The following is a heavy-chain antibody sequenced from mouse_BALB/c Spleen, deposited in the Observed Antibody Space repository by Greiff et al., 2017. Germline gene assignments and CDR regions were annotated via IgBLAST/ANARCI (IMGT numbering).Heavy chain of an antibody. CDR2: IYPGDGDT. CDR3: ARSAPPYAMDY. Sequence: VHLVESGAELVRPGSSVKISCKASGYAFSSYWMNWVKQRPGQGLEWIGQIYPGDGDTNYNGKFKGKATLTADKSSSTAYMQLSSLTSEDSAVYFCARSAPPYAMDYWGQGTSVTVSS. J-gene: IGHJ4*01. CDR1: GYAFSSYW. V-gene: IGHV1-80*01.